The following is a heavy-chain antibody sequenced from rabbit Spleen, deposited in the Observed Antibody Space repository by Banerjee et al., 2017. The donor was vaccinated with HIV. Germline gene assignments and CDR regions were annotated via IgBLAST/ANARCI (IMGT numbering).Heavy chain of an antibody. D-gene: IGHD1-1*01. CDR2: INVATGKP. J-gene: IGHJ4*01. CDR1: GFDFSTDA. V-gene: IGHV1S40*01. CDR3: ARDLPGVIGWNFNL. Sequence: QSLEESGGGLVKPGASLTLTCKASGFDFSTDAMCWVRQAPGKGPEWIACINVATGKPVYATWAKGRFTISRTSSTTVTLRMTSLTAADTATYFCARDLPGVIGWNFNLWGPGTLVTVS.